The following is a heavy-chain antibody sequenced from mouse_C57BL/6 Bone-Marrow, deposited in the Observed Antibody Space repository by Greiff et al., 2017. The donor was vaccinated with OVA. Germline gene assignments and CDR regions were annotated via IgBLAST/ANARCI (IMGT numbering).Heavy chain of an antibody. CDR2: ISSGGSYT. Sequence: DVKLVESGGDLVKPGGSLKLSCAASGFTFSSYGMSWVRQTPDKRLEWVATISSGGSYTYYPDSVKGRFTISRDNAKNTLYLQMSSLESEETAMYYCARHGDYYGSSLDYWGQGTTLTVSS. D-gene: IGHD1-1*01. J-gene: IGHJ2*01. CDR3: ARHGDYYGSSLDY. CDR1: GFTFSSYG. V-gene: IGHV5-6*02.